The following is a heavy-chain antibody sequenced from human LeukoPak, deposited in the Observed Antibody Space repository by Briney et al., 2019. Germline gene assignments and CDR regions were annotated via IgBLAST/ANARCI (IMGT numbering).Heavy chain of an antibody. J-gene: IGHJ5*02. Sequence: PGGSLRLSCAASGFTVSSNDMSWVRQAPGKGLEWVSVIYAGGTTSYADSVKGRFTISRDNSKNTLYLQMNSLRAEDTAVYYCARGPRGFDPWGQGTLVTVSS. CDR2: IYAGGTT. CDR3: ARGPRGFDP. V-gene: IGHV3-53*01. CDR1: GFTVSSND.